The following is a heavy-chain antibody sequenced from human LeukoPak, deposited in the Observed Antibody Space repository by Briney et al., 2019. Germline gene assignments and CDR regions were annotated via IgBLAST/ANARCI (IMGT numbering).Heavy chain of an antibody. CDR1: GFTFSSYG. CDR3: ARNSVAGTGNY. Sequence: PGRSLRLSCAASGFTFSSYGMHWVRQAPGKGLEWVAVISYDGSNKYYADSVKGRFTISRDNSKNTVYLQMNSLRPEDTAVYYCARNSVAGTGNYWGQGTLVTVSS. V-gene: IGHV3-30*03. D-gene: IGHD6-19*01. J-gene: IGHJ4*02. CDR2: ISYDGSNK.